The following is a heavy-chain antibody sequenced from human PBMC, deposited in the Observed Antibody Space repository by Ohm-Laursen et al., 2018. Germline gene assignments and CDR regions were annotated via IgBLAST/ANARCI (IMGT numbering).Heavy chain of an antibody. J-gene: IGHJ3*01. Sequence: ASVKVSCKASGYTFTGYYMNWVRQAPGQGLEWMGWINPHSGYTNYAQKFQGRVTMTRDTSISTTYMELSRLTSDDTAVYYCARGGDDSTLSSFWGQGTMVTVSS. CDR3: ARGGDDSTLSSF. CDR1: GYTFTGYY. CDR2: INPHSGYT. D-gene: IGHD6-19*01. V-gene: IGHV1-2*02.